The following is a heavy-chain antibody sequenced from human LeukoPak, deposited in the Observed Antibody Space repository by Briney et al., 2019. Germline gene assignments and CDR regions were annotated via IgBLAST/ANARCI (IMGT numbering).Heavy chain of an antibody. Sequence: EASVKVSCKASGYTFTGYYMHWVRQPPGQGLEWMGWINPNSGGTNYAQKFQGRVTMTRDTSISTAYMELSRLRSDDTAVYYCARDPGDSSVAFDIWGQGTMVTVSS. J-gene: IGHJ3*02. CDR3: ARDPGDSSVAFDI. CDR1: GYTFTGYY. CDR2: INPNSGGT. D-gene: IGHD3-22*01. V-gene: IGHV1-2*02.